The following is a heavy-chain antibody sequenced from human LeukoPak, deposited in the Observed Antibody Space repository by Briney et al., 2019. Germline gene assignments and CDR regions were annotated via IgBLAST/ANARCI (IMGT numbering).Heavy chain of an antibody. V-gene: IGHV4-59*06. J-gene: IGHJ4*02. CDR2: IHYSGNT. CDR1: GVSISRYY. D-gene: IGHD2-15*01. CDR3: AKLTGYCSGGSYYEVDF. Sequence: PSETLSLTCTVSGVSISRYYWSWIRQHPGKGLEWIGYIHYSGNTYYNPSLKSRLTISVDTSKNQFSLKLSSVTAADTAVYYCAKLTGYCSGGSYYEVDFWGQGTLVTVSS.